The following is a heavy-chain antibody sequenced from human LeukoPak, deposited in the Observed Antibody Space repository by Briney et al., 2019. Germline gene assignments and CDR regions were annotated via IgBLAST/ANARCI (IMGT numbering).Heavy chain of an antibody. V-gene: IGHV3-23*01. J-gene: IGHJ4*02. CDR1: GFTFSSYR. D-gene: IGHD5-18*01. Sequence: GGSLRLSCAASGFTFSSYRMNWIRQAPGKGLEWVSAISGSGGSTYYADSVKGRFTISRDNSKNTLYLQMNSLRAEDTAVYYCAKDQRIQLWSFDYWGQGTLVTVSS. CDR3: AKDQRIQLWSFDY. CDR2: ISGSGGST.